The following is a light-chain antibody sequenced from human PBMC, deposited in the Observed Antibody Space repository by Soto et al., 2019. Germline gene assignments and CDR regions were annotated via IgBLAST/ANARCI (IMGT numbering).Light chain of an antibody. CDR2: LTS. Sequence: EIVLTQSPATLSSFPGDRVTLSCRASQAVNTRLAWYQHKPGQAPRHLLYLTSNTAASIPARFSGSGAGTDFTLTISDVEPEDDAVYYCHQRQRWPRTFGQGTKVDI. V-gene: IGKV3D-11*03. CDR1: QAVNTR. J-gene: IGKJ1*01. CDR3: HQRQRWPRT.